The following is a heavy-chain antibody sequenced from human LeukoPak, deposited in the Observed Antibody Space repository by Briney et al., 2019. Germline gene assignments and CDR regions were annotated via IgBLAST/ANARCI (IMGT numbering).Heavy chain of an antibody. CDR1: GGTFNNFA. J-gene: IGHJ5*02. CDR2: ITPAFGTA. CDR3: AREYYYGLGNYYKGLMFDP. V-gene: IGHV1-69*06. D-gene: IGHD3-10*01. Sequence: SVKVSCKVSGGTFNNFALSWVRQAPGQGLEWMGVITPAFGTASYAQKFQGRVTITADKSTSTAFMELSSLRYEDTAVYYCAREYYYGLGNYYKGLMFDPWGQGTLVTVAS.